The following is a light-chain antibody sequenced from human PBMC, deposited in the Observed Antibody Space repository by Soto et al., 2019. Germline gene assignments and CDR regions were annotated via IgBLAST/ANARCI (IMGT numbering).Light chain of an antibody. V-gene: IGKV2-24*01. CDR1: QSLVYSDGNTY. CDR3: MQSSQLRT. J-gene: IGKJ1*01. CDR2: QIS. Sequence: DVVMTQSPLSLPVTLGQPASISCRSIQSLVYSDGNTYLSWLHQRPGQPPXLLIYQISKRFSGVPDRFTGSGAGTNFTLNISRVEVEDVGTFFCMQSSQLRTFGQGTKVDIK.